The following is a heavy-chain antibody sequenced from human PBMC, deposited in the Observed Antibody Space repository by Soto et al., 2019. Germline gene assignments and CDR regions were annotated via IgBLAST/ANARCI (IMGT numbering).Heavy chain of an antibody. D-gene: IGHD2-15*01. J-gene: IGHJ4*02. CDR1: GFTFRTYD. Sequence: QVQLVESGGGMVQPGGSLRLSCAVSGFTFRTYDMHWVRQAPGKGLEWVAVVSYDATYENYADSVKGRFTVYRDSSKNTLYLQMNSLRAEDTAVYYCAKVSISKSSAVTFDSWGRGTLVTVSS. CDR2: VSYDATYE. CDR3: AKVSISKSSAVTFDS. V-gene: IGHV3-30*18.